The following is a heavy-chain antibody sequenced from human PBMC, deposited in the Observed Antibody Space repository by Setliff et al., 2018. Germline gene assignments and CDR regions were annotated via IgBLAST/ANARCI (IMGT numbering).Heavy chain of an antibody. Sequence: PGWSLRLSCAASGFTFSSYSMNWVRQAPGKGLEWVSFISSSGSYIYYGDSVKGRFTISRDNAKNSLYLQMNSLRAEDTAVYYCARVASIMILVDVWGKGTTVTVSS. CDR2: ISSSGSYI. J-gene: IGHJ6*04. CDR1: GFTFSSYS. D-gene: IGHD3-16*01. CDR3: ARVASIMILVDV. V-gene: IGHV3-21*01.